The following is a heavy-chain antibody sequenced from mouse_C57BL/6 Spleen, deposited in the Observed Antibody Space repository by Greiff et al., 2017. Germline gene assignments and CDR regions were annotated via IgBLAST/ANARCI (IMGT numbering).Heavy chain of an antibody. V-gene: IGHV1-7*01. J-gene: IGHJ4*01. CDR3: ARGLYGYHDFAMDY. CDR1: GYTFTSYW. Sequence: QVQLKQSGAELAKPGASVKLSCKASGYTFTSYWMHWVKQRPGQGLEWIGYINPSSGYTKYNQKFKDKATLTADKSSSTAYMQLSSLTYEDSAVFYCARGLYGYHDFAMDYWGQGTSVTVSS. D-gene: IGHD2-2*01. CDR2: INPSSGYT.